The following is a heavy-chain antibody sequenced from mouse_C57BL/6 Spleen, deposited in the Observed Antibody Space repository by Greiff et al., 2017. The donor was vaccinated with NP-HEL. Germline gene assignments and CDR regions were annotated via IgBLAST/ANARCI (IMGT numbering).Heavy chain of an antibody. V-gene: IGHV3-6*01. Sequence: EVKLMESGPGLVKPSQSLSLTCSVTGYSITSGYYWNWIRQFPGNKLEWMGYISYDGSNNYNPSLKNRISITRDTSKNQFFLKLNSVTTEDTATYYCARGRTGTGYFDYWGQGTTLTVSS. CDR1: GYSITSGYY. CDR3: ARGRTGTGYFDY. J-gene: IGHJ2*01. CDR2: ISYDGSN. D-gene: IGHD4-1*01.